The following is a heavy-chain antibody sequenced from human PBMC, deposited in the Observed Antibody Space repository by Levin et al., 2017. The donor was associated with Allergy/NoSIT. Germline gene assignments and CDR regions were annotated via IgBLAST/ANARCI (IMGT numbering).Heavy chain of an antibody. CDR1: GGTFSSYA. V-gene: IGHV1-69*13. J-gene: IGHJ6*03. CDR2: IIPIFGTA. Sequence: VASVKVSCKASGGTFSSYAISWVRQAPGQGLEWMGGIIPIFGTANYAQKFQGRVTITADESTSTAYMELSSLRSEDTAVYYCARDAPWQWGDYYYYMDVWGKGTTVTVSS. CDR3: ARDAPWQWGDYYYYMDV. D-gene: IGHD6-19*01.